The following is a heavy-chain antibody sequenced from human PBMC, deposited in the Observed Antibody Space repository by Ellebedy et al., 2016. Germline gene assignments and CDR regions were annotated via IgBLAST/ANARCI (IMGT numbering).Heavy chain of an antibody. J-gene: IGHJ6*03. CDR3: ARDFQYYDILTYYYMDV. Sequence: GGSLRLXXAASGFTFTNYWMSWVRQAPGKGLEWVSSISSSSSYIYYADSVKGRFTISRDNAKNSLYLQMNSLRAEDTAVYYCARDFQYYDILTYYYMDVWGKGTTVTVSS. CDR2: ISSSSSYI. V-gene: IGHV3-21*01. CDR1: GFTFTNYW. D-gene: IGHD3-9*01.